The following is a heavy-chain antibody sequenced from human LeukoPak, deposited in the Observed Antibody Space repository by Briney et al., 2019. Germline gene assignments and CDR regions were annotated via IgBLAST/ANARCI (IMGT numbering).Heavy chain of an antibody. V-gene: IGHV3-23*01. J-gene: IGHJ1*01. D-gene: IGHD2-2*01. CDR1: GSSISSGYY. CDR2: ISGSGGST. CDR3: AKRPSQSSVVVPSEYFQH. Sequence: ETLSLTCTVSGSSISSGYYWGWIRQPPGKGLEWVSAISGSGGSTYYADSVKGRFTISRDNSKNTLYLQMNSLRAEDTAVYYCAKRPSQSSVVVPSEYFQHWGQGTLVTVSS.